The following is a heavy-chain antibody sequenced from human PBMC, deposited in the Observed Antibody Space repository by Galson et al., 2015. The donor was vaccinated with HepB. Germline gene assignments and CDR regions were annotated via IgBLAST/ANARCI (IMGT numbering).Heavy chain of an antibody. CDR2: INGDGTPI. Sequence: SLRLSCAASGFSFSSYIMHWVRQAPGKGLEWVSSINGDGTPIYYADSMKGRFTISRDKAKSSLYLQMSSLRAEDTAVDYCARQDNYDKPDIYYLDYWVQGTLVT. J-gene: IGHJ4*02. CDR1: GFSFSSYI. V-gene: IGHV3-21*01. D-gene: IGHD3-16*01. CDR3: ARQDNYDKPDIYYLDY.